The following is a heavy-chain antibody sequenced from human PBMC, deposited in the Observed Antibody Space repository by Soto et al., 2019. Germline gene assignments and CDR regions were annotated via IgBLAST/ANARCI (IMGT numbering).Heavy chain of an antibody. V-gene: IGHV3-74*01. Sequence: GRSRRVLCAGSGVGSSRYLMYWVLQAPWKRLVWVSRIDRDGSRTNYADSVKGRFTISRDNAQNTLYLQMNSLRAEDTAVYYCARNVGQGYNSDSWGQGT. J-gene: IGHJ4*02. CDR3: ARNVGQGYNSDS. CDR1: GVGSSRYL. CDR2: IDRDGSRT. D-gene: IGHD5-12*01.